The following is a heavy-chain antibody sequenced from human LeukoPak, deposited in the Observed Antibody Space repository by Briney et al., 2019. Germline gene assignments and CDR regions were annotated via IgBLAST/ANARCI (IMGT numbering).Heavy chain of an antibody. D-gene: IGHD3-10*01. Sequence: GGSLRLSCAPSGFTFSSYGMHWVRDAPGGGLESVALIRYDESNKYYEDAVKGRFTISRDNSKNTLYLQMNSLRAEDTAVYYCAKASGRNSGYYMDVWGKGTTVTISS. J-gene: IGHJ6*03. CDR1: GFTFSSYG. CDR2: IRYDESNK. V-gene: IGHV3-30*02. CDR3: AKASGRNSGYYMDV.